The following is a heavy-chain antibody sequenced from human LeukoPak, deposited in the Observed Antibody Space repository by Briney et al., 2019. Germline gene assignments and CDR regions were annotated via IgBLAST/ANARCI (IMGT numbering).Heavy chain of an antibody. J-gene: IGHJ4*02. Sequence: SETLSLTCAVYGGSFSGYYWSWIRQPPGKGLEWIGEINHSGSTNYNPSLKSRVTISVDTSKNQFSLKLSSVTAADTALYYCAKLGGYGDYARWGQGTLVTVSS. CDR1: GGSFSGYY. V-gene: IGHV4-34*01. D-gene: IGHD4-17*01. CDR3: AKLGGYGDYAR. CDR2: INHSGST.